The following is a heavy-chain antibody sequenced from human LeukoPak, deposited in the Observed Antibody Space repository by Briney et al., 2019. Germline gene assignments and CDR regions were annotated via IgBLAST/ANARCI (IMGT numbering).Heavy chain of an antibody. Sequence: SQTLSLTCAVSGGSINRGAFYWSWIRQPAGKGLEWIGRIYPSGTTNYNPSLKSRVTISLDTSKNQFSLKLSSVTAADTAAYYCAREGTFYYDSSGPYYFNSWGQGTLVTVSS. CDR2: IYPSGTT. V-gene: IGHV4-61*02. J-gene: IGHJ4*02. D-gene: IGHD3-22*01. CDR3: AREGTFYYDSSGPYYFNS. CDR1: GGSINRGAFY.